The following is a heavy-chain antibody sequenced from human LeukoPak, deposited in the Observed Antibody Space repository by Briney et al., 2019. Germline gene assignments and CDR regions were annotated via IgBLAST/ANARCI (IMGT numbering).Heavy chain of an antibody. Sequence: GASVKVSCKASGYTFTGYYMHWVRQAPGQGLEWMGWINPNSGGTNYAQKFQGRVTMTRDTSINTAYMELSRLRSDDTAVYYCAREVVELGALDYWGQGTLVTVSS. CDR2: INPNSGGT. CDR3: AREVVELGALDY. J-gene: IGHJ4*02. V-gene: IGHV1-2*02. D-gene: IGHD7-27*01. CDR1: GYTFTGYY.